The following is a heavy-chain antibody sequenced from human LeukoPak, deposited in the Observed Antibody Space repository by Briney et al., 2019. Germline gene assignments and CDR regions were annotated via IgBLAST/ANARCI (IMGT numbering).Heavy chain of an antibody. V-gene: IGHV3-33*01. CDR3: ARDGGAYNLDY. J-gene: IGHJ4*02. Sequence: GRSLRLSCAASGFTFSSYGMHWVRQAPGKGLEWVAVIWYDGSNKDYADSVKGRFTISRDNSKNMLYLQMNSLTTEDTSVYYCARDGGAYNLDYWGQGILVTVSS. CDR2: IWYDGSNK. D-gene: IGHD5-24*01. CDR1: GFTFSSYG.